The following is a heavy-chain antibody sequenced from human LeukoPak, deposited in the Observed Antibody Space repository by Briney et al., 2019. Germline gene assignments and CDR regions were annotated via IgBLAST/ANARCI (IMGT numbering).Heavy chain of an antibody. J-gene: IGHJ4*01. CDR2: ISRSASSI. CDR1: GFTFSTYS. CDR3: SRNDYGDYGIDY. D-gene: IGHD4-17*01. Sequence: GGSLRLXCASSGFTFSTYSMSWVRQAPGKGLEWVSYISRSASSIYYADSVKGRFTTSRDNAKNSLYLQMNSLRAEDTAIYFCSRNDYGDYGIDYWGQGTLVTVSS. V-gene: IGHV3-21*01.